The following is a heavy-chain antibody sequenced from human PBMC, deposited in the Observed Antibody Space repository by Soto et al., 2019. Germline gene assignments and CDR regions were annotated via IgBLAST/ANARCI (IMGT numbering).Heavy chain of an antibody. V-gene: IGHV3-23*01. Sequence: EVQILESGGGLVQPGGSLRLSCAASGFTFVGYAMNWVRQAPGKGLEWVSGIGCTGSSTYYGDSVQGRFAISRDNSKNTLYLKMNSLGVGDTAVYYCARDLGSSWCIDHWGQGTLVTVSS. J-gene: IGHJ4*02. CDR2: IGCTGSST. CDR1: GFTFVGYA. D-gene: IGHD6-13*01. CDR3: ARDLGSSWCIDH.